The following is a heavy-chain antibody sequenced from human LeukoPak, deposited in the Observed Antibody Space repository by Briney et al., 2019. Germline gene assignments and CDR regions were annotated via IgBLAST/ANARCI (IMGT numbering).Heavy chain of an antibody. CDR3: ARVGYGYDILTGYAHDAFDI. Sequence: SETLSLTCTVSGGSISSYYWSWIRQPAGKGLEWIGRMYISGSTNYNPSLKSRVTMSVDTSKNQFSLKLSSVTAADTAVYYCARVGYGYDILTGYAHDAFDIWGQGTMVTVSS. D-gene: IGHD3-9*01. V-gene: IGHV4-4*07. J-gene: IGHJ3*02. CDR1: GGSISSYY. CDR2: MYISGST.